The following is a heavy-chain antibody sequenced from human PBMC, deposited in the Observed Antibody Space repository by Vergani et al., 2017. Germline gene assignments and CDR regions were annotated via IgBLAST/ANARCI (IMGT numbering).Heavy chain of an antibody. CDR3: AKANPRNSGYDYLYYDHAMDV. CDR2: ISGSGGST. V-gene: IGHV3-23*01. CDR1: GFTFNHYA. J-gene: IGHJ6*02. Sequence: EVQLLESGGDLVQPGGSLRLSCAASGFTFNHYAMNWVRQAPGKGLEWVSGISGSGGSTYYAGSVKGRFTISRDSSKNTLYLQMNSLSAGDTAVYYCAKANPRNSGYDYLYYDHAMDVWGQGTTVTVCS. D-gene: IGHD5-12*01.